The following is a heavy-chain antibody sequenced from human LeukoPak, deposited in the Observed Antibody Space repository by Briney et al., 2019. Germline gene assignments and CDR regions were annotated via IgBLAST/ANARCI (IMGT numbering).Heavy chain of an antibody. CDR2: ISGSGGST. V-gene: IGHV3-23*01. J-gene: IGHJ4*02. D-gene: IGHD6-19*01. Sequence: AGGSLRLSCAASGFTFDDYAMHWVRQAPGKGLEWVSAISGSGGSTYYADSVKGRFAISRDNSKNTLYLQMNSLRAEDTAVYYCAKDHSIYSSGMGYLDYWGQGTLVTVSS. CDR1: GFTFDDYA. CDR3: AKDHSIYSSGMGYLDY.